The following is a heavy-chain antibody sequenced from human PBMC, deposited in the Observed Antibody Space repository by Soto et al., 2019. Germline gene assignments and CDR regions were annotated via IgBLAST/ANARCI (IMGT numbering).Heavy chain of an antibody. Sequence: GASVQVSCKASGGTFSSYAISWVRQAPGQGLEWMGWISSINGTTNYAQKLQGRVTMTTDTSTSTAYMELRSLRSDDTAVYYCARDDETAMADYWGQGTLVTVSS. CDR2: ISSINGTT. CDR3: ARDDETAMADY. V-gene: IGHV1-18*01. J-gene: IGHJ4*02. CDR1: GGTFSSYA. D-gene: IGHD5-18*01.